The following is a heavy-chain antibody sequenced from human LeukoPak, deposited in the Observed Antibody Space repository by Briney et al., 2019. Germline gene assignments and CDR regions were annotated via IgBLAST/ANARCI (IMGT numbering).Heavy chain of an antibody. D-gene: IGHD4-11*01. CDR1: GYTFSSYT. Sequence: SCKASGYTFSSYTMHWVRQAPGKGLEWVAVISYDGSNKYYADSVKGRFTISRDNSKNTLYLQMNSLRAEDTAVYYCARDSQIYSNYFDYYYMDVWGKGTTVTVSS. J-gene: IGHJ6*03. V-gene: IGHV3-30-3*01. CDR3: ARDSQIYSNYFDYYYMDV. CDR2: ISYDGSNK.